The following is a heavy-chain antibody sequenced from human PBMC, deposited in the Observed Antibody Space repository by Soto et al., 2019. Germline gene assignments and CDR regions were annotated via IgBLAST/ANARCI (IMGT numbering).Heavy chain of an antibody. Sequence: SLLLSCAASGFTFSSYGMHWVRQAPGKGLEWVALIWFDGSDKYYTESVKGRFTISRDNSKSTLYLQMNSLRAEDTAVYYCARLYCSASSCYSAGAFDIRGQGTMVTVSS. CDR3: ARLYCSASSCYSAGAFDI. J-gene: IGHJ3*02. D-gene: IGHD2-15*01. V-gene: IGHV3-33*01. CDR2: IWFDGSDK. CDR1: GFTFSSYG.